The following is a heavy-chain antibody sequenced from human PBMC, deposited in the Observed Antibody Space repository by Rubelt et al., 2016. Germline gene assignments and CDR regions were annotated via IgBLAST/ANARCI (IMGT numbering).Heavy chain of an antibody. J-gene: IGHJ5*02. V-gene: IGHV5-10-1*03. CDR2: IDPSDSYT. CDR3: ARIPGSGSSEINWFDP. Sequence: EVQLVQSGAEVKKPGESLRISCKGSGYSFTSYWISWVRQMPGKGLEWMGRIDPSDSYTNYSPSFQGNVTTSADKSISTAYLQWSSLKASDTAMYYCARIPGSGSSEINWFDPWGQGTLVTVSS. CDR1: GYSFTSYW. D-gene: IGHD3-10*01.